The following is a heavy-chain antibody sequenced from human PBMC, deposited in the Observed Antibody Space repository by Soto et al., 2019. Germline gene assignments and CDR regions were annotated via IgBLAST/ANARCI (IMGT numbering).Heavy chain of an antibody. D-gene: IGHD3-10*01. V-gene: IGHV4-39*01. CDR2: IYYSGST. Sequence: PSETLSLTCTVSGGSISSSSYYWGWIRQPPGKGLEWIGSIYYSGSTYYSPSLKSRVTISVDTSKNQFSLKLSSVTAADTAVYYCARSGPMVRGVITPQWYFDYWGQGTLVPVSS. CDR3: ARSGPMVRGVITPQWYFDY. CDR1: GGSISSSSYY. J-gene: IGHJ4*02.